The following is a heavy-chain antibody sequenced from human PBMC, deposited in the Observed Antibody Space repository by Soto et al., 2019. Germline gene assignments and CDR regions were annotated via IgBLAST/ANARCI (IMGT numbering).Heavy chain of an antibody. Sequence: QVQLEESGGNVVQPGRSLRLSCAASGFSFSDYGMHWVRQAPGKGLESVALLAYDGDKEYYADSVKGRFTISRDKSKNTVFLQMNSLRPEDTAVYYCGKDLMGEQWLGVMHYWGQGTLVTVSS. CDR1: GFSFSDYG. J-gene: IGHJ4*02. D-gene: IGHD6-19*01. CDR3: GKDLMGEQWLGVMHY. V-gene: IGHV3-30*18. CDR2: LAYDGDKE.